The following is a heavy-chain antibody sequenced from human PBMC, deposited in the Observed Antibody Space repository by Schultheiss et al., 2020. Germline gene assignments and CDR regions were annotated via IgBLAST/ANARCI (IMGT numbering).Heavy chain of an antibody. CDR2: IYYSGST. J-gene: IGHJ5*02. CDR1: GGSISSYY. D-gene: IGHD3-3*01. V-gene: IGHV4-59*01. CDR3: ARSGYDFWSGYYTIGGPNWFDP. Sequence: SETLSLTCTVSGGSISSYYWSWIRQPPGKGLEWIGYIYYSGSTNYNPSLKSRVTISVDTSKNQFSLKLSSVTAADTAVYYCARSGYDFWSGYYTIGGPNWFDPWRQGTLVTVSS.